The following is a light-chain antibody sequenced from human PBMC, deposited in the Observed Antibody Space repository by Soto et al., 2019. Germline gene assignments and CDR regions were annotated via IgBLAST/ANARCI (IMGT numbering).Light chain of an antibody. V-gene: IGKV1-39*01. CDR2: AAS. CDR3: QQSYSTPRT. J-gene: IGKJ1*01. Sequence: DIQMTQSPSSLSASVGDRVTITCRASQSISSYLNWYQQKPGKAPKLLIYAASSLQSGVPSRFSGSGSGTEFTLSISSLPAEDFETYYCQQSYSTPRTFGQGTKVEIK. CDR1: QSISSY.